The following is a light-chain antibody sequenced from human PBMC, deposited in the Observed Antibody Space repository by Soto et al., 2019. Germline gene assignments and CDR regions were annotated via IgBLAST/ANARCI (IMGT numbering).Light chain of an antibody. Sequence: AIQMTQSPPSLSASVGDRAIITCRASQDIRVDVGWLQQRPGQAPNLLIYAASTLHTGVPSTFTGSGSGSDFTLTINALQPEDVATYFYLQDYDFPYTFGRGTKLEI. CDR3: LQDYDFPYT. J-gene: IGKJ2*01. CDR1: QDIRVD. CDR2: AAS. V-gene: IGKV1-6*01.